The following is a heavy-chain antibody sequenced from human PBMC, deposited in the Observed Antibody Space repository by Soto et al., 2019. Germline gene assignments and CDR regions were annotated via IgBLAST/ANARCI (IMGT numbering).Heavy chain of an antibody. CDR2: IGTDGNT. Sequence: QPGGALRLYCAASGFTCNSYAMNWVRQAPGKGLAWVSAIGTDGNTYYANSVKGRFTISRDNSRTTLYLRLDDTAVYYCAREPPETPPDYWGQGTLVTVSS. CDR1: GFTCNSYA. V-gene: IGHV3-23*01. J-gene: IGHJ4*02. CDR3: AREPPETPPDY.